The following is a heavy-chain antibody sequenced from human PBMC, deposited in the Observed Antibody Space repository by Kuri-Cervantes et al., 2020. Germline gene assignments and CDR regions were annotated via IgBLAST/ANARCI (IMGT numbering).Heavy chain of an antibody. CDR3: TRRTSNYDSNGSPYWYFDL. CDR1: GFTFSSYA. Sequence: GGSLRLSCAASGFTFSSYAMSWVRQAPGKGLEWVSAVSGSGGSTYYADSVKGRFTVSRDDSKNTAYLQMNSLKIEDTAVYYCTRRTSNYDSNGSPYWYFDLWGRGTLVTVSS. J-gene: IGHJ2*01. V-gene: IGHV3-23*01. CDR2: VSGSGGST. D-gene: IGHD3-22*01.